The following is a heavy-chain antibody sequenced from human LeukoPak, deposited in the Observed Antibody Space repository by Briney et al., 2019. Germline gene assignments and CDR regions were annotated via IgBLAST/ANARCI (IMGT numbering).Heavy chain of an antibody. Sequence: GGSLRLSCAASGFTFSSYGMSWVRQAPGKGLEWVSAISGSGGSTYYADSVKGRFTISRDNAKNSLYLQMNSLRAEDTAVYYCARGGIVVVVAASDYWGQGTLVTVSS. CDR1: GFTFSSYG. V-gene: IGHV3-23*01. J-gene: IGHJ4*02. D-gene: IGHD2-15*01. CDR3: ARGGIVVVVAASDY. CDR2: ISGSGGST.